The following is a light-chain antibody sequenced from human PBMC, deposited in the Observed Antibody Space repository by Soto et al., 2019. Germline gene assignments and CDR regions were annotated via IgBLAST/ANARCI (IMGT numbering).Light chain of an antibody. CDR1: SSDVGGYTY. V-gene: IGLV2-14*01. J-gene: IGLJ1*01. CDR2: EVN. CDR3: SSYTSSSTLYV. Sequence: QSVLTQPASVPGSPRQSITISCTGASSDVGGYTYVSWYQQHPGKAPKLIIYEVNNRPSGVSHRFSGSKSGNTASLTISGLQAEDEADYYCSSYTSSSTLYVFGSGTKVTVL.